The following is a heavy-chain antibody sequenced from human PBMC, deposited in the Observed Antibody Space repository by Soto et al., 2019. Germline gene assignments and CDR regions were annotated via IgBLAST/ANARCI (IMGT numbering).Heavy chain of an antibody. Sequence: LCLPNTVSDDPISDSEGWPWIRQTTGKGLEWIGKIDQNGITNYNPSLESRVTILKDNSKNQLSLKLTSVTAVDSAVYYCARLNRDYYYYGMDVWGQGATVTVSS. CDR1: DDPISDSEG. CDR3: ARLNRDYYYYGMDV. J-gene: IGHJ6*02. CDR2: IDQNGIT. V-gene: IGHV4-4*02.